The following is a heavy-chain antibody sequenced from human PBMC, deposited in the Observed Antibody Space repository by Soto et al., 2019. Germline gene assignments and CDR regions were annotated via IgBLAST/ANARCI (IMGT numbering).Heavy chain of an antibody. CDR1: GGSISSSSYY. J-gene: IGHJ4*02. CDR2: IYYSGST. V-gene: IGHV4-39*01. CDR3: ATTYGDYGPNYFDY. Sequence: SETLSLTCTVSGGSISSSSYYWGWIRQPPGKGLEWIGSIYYSGSTYYNPSLKSRVTISVDTSKNQFSLKLSSVTAADTAVYYCATTYGDYGPNYFDYWGQGTLVTVSS. D-gene: IGHD4-17*01.